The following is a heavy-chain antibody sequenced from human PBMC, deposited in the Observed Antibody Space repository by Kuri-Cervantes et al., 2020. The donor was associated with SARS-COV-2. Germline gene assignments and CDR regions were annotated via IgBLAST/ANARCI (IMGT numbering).Heavy chain of an antibody. CDR2: IYYSGST. V-gene: IGHV4-39*07. CDR3: AREWFGENYYYYYGMDV. J-gene: IGHJ6*02. D-gene: IGHD3-10*01. CDR1: GGSISSSSYY. Sequence: ESLKISCTVSGGSISSSSYYWGWIRQPPGKGLEWIGSIYYSGSTYYNPSLKSRVTISVDTSTNQFSLKLSSVPAADTAVYYCAREWFGENYYYYYGMDVWGQGTTVTVSS.